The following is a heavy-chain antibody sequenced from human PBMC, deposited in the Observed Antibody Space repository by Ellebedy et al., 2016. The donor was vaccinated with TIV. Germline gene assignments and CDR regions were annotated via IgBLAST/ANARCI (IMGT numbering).Heavy chain of an antibody. J-gene: IGHJ4*02. CDR1: GYTFTGYL. Sequence: ASVKVSXKASGYTFTGYLMHWVRQAPGQGLEWMGWINPNSGGTNYAQKFQGRVTMTRDTSISTAYMELRSLRSDDTAVYYCARKIVGATERFDYWGQGTLVTVSS. V-gene: IGHV1-2*02. D-gene: IGHD1-26*01. CDR3: ARKIVGATERFDY. CDR2: INPNSGGT.